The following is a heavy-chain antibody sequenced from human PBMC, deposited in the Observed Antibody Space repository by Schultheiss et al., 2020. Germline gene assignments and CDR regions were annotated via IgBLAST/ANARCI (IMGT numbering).Heavy chain of an antibody. CDR1: GGPISNGGYY. V-gene: IGHV4-31*01. D-gene: IGHD3-10*01. Sequence: LILSCTVSGGPISNGGYYWNWIRQHPGKGLEWIGYIYRSGSAYYNPSLESPITISMDTSKNQFSLKLSTVTAADSAVYYCARGAPGLNLGLDCWGQGTLVTVAS. CDR2: IYRSGSA. CDR3: ARGAPGLNLGLDC. J-gene: IGHJ4*02.